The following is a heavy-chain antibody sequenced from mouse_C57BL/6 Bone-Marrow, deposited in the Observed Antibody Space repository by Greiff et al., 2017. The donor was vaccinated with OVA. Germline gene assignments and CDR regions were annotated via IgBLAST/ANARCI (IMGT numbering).Heavy chain of an antibody. CDR1: GFSFNTYA. J-gene: IGHJ4*01. Sequence: EVQLVESGGGLVQPKGSLKLSCAASGFSFNTYAMNWVRQAPGKGLEWVARIRSKSNNYATYYADSVKDRFTISRDDSESMLYLHMNNLKTEDTAMYYCVGGLLLRSEDAMDYWGQGTSVTVSS. V-gene: IGHV10-1*01. CDR3: VGGLLLRSEDAMDY. D-gene: IGHD1-1*01. CDR2: IRSKSNNYAT.